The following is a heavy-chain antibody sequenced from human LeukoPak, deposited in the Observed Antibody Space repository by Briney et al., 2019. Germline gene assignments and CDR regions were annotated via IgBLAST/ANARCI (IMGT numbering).Heavy chain of an antibody. V-gene: IGHV3-30*18. CDR1: GFTFSSYG. J-gene: IGHJ4*02. Sequence: GSLRLSCAASGFTFSSYGMDWVRQAPGKGLEWVAVISYDVGKKYYADSVKGRFTISRDNSKNTLYLQMNSLRAEDTAVYYCAKDDYYDTSGYRDWGQGTLVTVSS. CDR2: ISYDVGKK. CDR3: AKDDYYDTSGYRD. D-gene: IGHD3-22*01.